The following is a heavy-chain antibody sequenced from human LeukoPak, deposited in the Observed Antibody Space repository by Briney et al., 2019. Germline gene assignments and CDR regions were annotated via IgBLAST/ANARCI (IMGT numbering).Heavy chain of an antibody. J-gene: IGHJ4*02. D-gene: IGHD3-16*02. Sequence: SQTLSLTCTVSGGSISSGSYYWSWIRQPAGKGLEWIGRIYTSGSTNYNPSLKSRVTISVDTSKNQFSLKLSSVTAADTAVYYCAREDFNPLGELSDRVYWGQGTLVTVSS. CDR3: AREDFNPLGELSDRVY. V-gene: IGHV4-61*02. CDR1: GGSISSGSYY. CDR2: IYTSGST.